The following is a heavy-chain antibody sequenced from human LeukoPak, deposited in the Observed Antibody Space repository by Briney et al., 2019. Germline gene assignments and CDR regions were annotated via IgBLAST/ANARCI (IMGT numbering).Heavy chain of an antibody. V-gene: IGHV4-61*02. Sequence: PSQTLSLTCTVSGGSITSGNYYWSWIRQPAGKGLEWIGRINSRGSTNYDPSLKSRVSISVDTSKNYFSLELSSVTAADTALYYCARGFSTISCYDYWGQGTLVTVSS. CDR1: GGSITSGNYY. D-gene: IGHD2/OR15-2a*01. J-gene: IGHJ4*02. CDR2: INSRGST. CDR3: ARGFSTISCYDY.